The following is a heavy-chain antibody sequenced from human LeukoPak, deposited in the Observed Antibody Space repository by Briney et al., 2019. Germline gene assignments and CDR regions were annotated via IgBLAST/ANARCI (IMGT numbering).Heavy chain of an antibody. Sequence: GRSLRLSCAASGFTFSSYAMHWVRQAPGKGLEWVAVISYDGSNKYYADSVKGRFTISRDNSKNTLYLQMNSLRAEDTAVYYCARDSDSSSWYLDAFDIWGQGTMVTVSS. D-gene: IGHD6-13*01. V-gene: IGHV3-30-3*01. CDR2: ISYDGSNK. CDR3: ARDSDSSSWYLDAFDI. J-gene: IGHJ3*02. CDR1: GFTFSSYA.